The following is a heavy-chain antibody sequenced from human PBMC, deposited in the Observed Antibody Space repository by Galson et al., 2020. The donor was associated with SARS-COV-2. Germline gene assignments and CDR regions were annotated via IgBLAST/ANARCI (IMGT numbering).Heavy chain of an antibody. J-gene: IGHJ6*02. V-gene: IGHV4-30-4*01. Sequence: SETLSLTCTVSGGSIGSGAYYWSWIRQPPGKGLEWIGYIDYSGSTYYNPSLKSRVTISVDTSKNQFSLKLSSVTAADTAVYYWASVNLDLHYYYGMDVWGQGTTVTVSS. CDR3: ASVNLDLHYYYGMDV. CDR1: GGSIGSGAYY. D-gene: IGHD3-16*02. CDR2: IDYSGST.